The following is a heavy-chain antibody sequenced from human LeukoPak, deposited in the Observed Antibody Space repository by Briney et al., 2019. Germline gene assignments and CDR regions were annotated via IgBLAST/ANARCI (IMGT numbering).Heavy chain of an antibody. CDR3: AKARYSSSWGFDY. CDR2: ISSSSSTI. V-gene: IGHV3-48*01. CDR1: GFTFSSYS. J-gene: IGHJ4*02. D-gene: IGHD6-13*01. Sequence: GSLRLSCAASGFTFSSYSMNWVRQAPGKGLEWVSYISSSSSTIYYADSVKGRFTISRDNAKNSLYLQMNSLRAEDTAVYYCAKARYSSSWGFDYWGQGTLVTVSS.